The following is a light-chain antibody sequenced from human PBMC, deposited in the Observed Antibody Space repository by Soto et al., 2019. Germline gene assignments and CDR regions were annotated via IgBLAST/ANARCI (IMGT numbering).Light chain of an antibody. CDR2: GAF. V-gene: IGKV3-15*01. J-gene: IGKJ4*01. CDR1: QSVSSD. CDR3: QPYNNWPPT. Sequence: EIVMTQSPATLSVSPGERATLSCRASQSVSSDLACYQQKPGQAPRLLIYGAFIRATGMPARFSVSGSGTEFTLTISSLQSEDFAVYYCQPYNNWPPTFGGGTKVEIK.